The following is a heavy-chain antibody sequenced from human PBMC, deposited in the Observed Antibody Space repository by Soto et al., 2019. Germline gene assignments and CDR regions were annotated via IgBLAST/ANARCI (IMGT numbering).Heavy chain of an antibody. Sequence: QVQLVQSGAEVKKPGASVKVSCKASGYTFTSYVISWVRQAPGQGLEWMGWISVYNGNTNYAQKLQGRVTLTNDTSTSTAYMELRSLRSDAAAVYYCTRASEWYSGAWHDYWGQGTRVTVSS. CDR3: TRASEWYSGAWHDY. J-gene: IGHJ4*02. CDR2: ISVYNGNT. V-gene: IGHV1-18*01. D-gene: IGHD6-19*01. CDR1: GYTFTSYV.